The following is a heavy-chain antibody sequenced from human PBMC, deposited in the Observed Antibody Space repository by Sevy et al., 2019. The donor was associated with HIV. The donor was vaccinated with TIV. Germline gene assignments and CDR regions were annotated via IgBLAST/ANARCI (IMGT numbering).Heavy chain of an antibody. V-gene: IGHV3-7*01. CDR2: IKQDGSEK. D-gene: IGHD3-9*01. J-gene: IGHJ4*02. CDR3: AREPHTYYDILTGYYTPVFYSDY. Sequence: GGSLRLSCAASGFTFSSYWMSWVRQAPGKGLEWVANIKQDGSEKYYVDSVQGRFTISRDNAKNSLYLQMNSLRAEDTAVYYCAREPHTYYDILTGYYTPVFYSDYWGQGTLVTVSS. CDR1: GFTFSSYW.